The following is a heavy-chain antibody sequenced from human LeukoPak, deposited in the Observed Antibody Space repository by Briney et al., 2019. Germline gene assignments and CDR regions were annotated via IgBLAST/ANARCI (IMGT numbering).Heavy chain of an antibody. Sequence: GASVKVSCKASGYTFSSYAISWVRQAPGQGLEWMGWISGYDGNTNYAQKLQGRVTMTTDTSTSTAYMELRSLRSDDTAVYYCARPDSSSWYEIWGQGTMVTVSS. CDR1: GYTFSSYA. CDR2: ISGYDGNT. CDR3: ARPDSSSWYEI. V-gene: IGHV1-18*01. D-gene: IGHD6-13*01. J-gene: IGHJ3*02.